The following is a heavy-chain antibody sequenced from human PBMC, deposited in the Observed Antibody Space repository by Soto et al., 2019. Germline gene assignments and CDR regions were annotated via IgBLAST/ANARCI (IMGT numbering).Heavy chain of an antibody. CDR1: GFTFSSYG. CDR3: ATVSGYGDYESTPNDDY. V-gene: IGHV3-33*01. D-gene: IGHD4-17*01. CDR2: IWYDGSNK. Sequence: QVQLVESGGGVVQPGRSLRLSCAASGFTFSSYGMHWVRQAPGKGLEWVAVIWYDGSNKYYADSVKGRFTISRDNSKNTLYLQMNSLRAEDTAVYYCATVSGYGDYESTPNDDYWGQGTLVTVSS. J-gene: IGHJ4*02.